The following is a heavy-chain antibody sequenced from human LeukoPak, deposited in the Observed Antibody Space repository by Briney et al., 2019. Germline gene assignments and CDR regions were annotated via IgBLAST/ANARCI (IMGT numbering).Heavy chain of an antibody. J-gene: IGHJ4*02. D-gene: IGHD6-13*01. CDR1: GFTFSSYA. CDR3: ASGSRGIAAY. V-gene: IGHV3-64*01. CDR2: ISSNGGST. Sequence: GGSLRLSCAASGFTFSSYAMRWVRQAPGKGLEYVSAISSNGGSTYYANSVKGRFTISRDNSKNTLYLQMGSLRAEDMAVYYCASGSRGIAAYWGQGTLVTVSS.